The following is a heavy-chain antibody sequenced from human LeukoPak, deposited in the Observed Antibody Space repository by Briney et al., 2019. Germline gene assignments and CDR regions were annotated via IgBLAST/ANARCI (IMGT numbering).Heavy chain of an antibody. CDR3: ARALLVPSGSFDY. D-gene: IGHD2-15*01. V-gene: IGHV3-30*04. CDR2: ISYDGGNK. J-gene: IGHJ4*02. Sequence: PGRSLRLSCAASGFTFSSYAMHWVRQAPGKGLEWVAVISYDGGNKYYADSVKGRFTISRDNSKNTLYLQMNSLRAEDTAVYYCARALLVPSGSFDYWGQGTLVTVSS. CDR1: GFTFSSYA.